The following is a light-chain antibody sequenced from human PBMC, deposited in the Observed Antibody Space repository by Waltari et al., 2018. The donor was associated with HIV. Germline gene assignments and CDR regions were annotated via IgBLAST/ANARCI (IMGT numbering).Light chain of an antibody. CDR3: SSFRSGSTLVV. CDR1: SSDVGGYNY. Sequence: QSALTQPASVSGSPGQSITISCTGTSSDVGGYNYVSWYQQHPGKAPKLMIYEVSYRPAGVSSRFSGSKSGNTASLTSSGLEAEDEANYYCSSFRSGSTLVVFGGGTKLTVI. J-gene: IGLJ2*01. V-gene: IGLV2-14*01. CDR2: EVS.